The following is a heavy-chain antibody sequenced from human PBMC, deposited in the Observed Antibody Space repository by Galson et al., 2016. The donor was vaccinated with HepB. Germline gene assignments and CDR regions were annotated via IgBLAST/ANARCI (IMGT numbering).Heavy chain of an antibody. CDR1: GFSLSTSAMS. Sequence: PALVKPTQTLTLTCNLSGFSLSTSAMSVSWIRQPPGKALEWVARIDWDDDKYYSTSLKSRLTISKDTSNNQVVLTMTNMDSVDTATYYCARPYCTSAGCYYDAFDIWGQGTMVTVSS. J-gene: IGHJ3*02. CDR2: IDWDDDK. D-gene: IGHD2-2*01. CDR3: ARPYCTSAGCYYDAFDI. V-gene: IGHV2-70*10.